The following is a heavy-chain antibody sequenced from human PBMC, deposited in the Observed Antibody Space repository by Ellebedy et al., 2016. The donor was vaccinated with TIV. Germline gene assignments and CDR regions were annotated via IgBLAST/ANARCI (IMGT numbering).Heavy chain of an antibody. Sequence: GESLKISXKGSGYSFTSYWIGWVRQMPGKGLEWMGIIYPGDSDTRYSPSFQGQVTISADKSISTAYLQWSSLKASDTAMYYCARHRGLRYFDWLSDYYYGMDVWGQGTTVTVSS. CDR3: ARHRGLRYFDWLSDYYYGMDV. V-gene: IGHV5-51*01. D-gene: IGHD3-9*01. CDR2: IYPGDSDT. CDR1: GYSFTSYW. J-gene: IGHJ6*02.